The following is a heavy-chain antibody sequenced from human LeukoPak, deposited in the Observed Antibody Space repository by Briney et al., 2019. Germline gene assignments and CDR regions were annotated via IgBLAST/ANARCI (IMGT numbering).Heavy chain of an antibody. CDR1: GVSISSYY. V-gene: IGHV4-59*08. CDR3: ARQSGRNLLDY. CDR2: SHYTGTS. J-gene: IGHJ4*02. D-gene: IGHD1-26*01. Sequence: SETLSLTCAVSGVSISSYYWSWIRQPPGKGLEWIGYSHYTGTSNYNSSLQSRVTMSVDTSRNQFSLKLTSVTAADTAVYYCARQSGRNLLDYWGQGTLVTVSS.